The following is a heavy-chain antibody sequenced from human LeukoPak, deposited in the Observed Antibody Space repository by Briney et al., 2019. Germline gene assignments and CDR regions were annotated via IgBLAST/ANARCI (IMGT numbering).Heavy chain of an antibody. CDR2: ISYNGGNK. J-gene: IGHJ6*03. Sequence: QPGGSLRLSCAASGFPFSSYAIHWVRQAPGKGLEWVALISYNGGNKYYADSVKGRFTVSRDNAKNSLYLQMNSLRAEDTAVYYCARRYSILGVVRFHMDVWGKGTTVTVSS. CDR3: ARRYSILGVVRFHMDV. D-gene: IGHD3-3*01. CDR1: GFPFSSYA. V-gene: IGHV3-30-3*01.